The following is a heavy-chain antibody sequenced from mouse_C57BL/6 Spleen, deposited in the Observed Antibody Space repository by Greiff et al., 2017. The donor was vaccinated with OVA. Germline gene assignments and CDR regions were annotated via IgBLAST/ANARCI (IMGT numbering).Heavy chain of an antibody. CDR2: INPNNGGT. D-gene: IGHD2-3*01. J-gene: IGHJ4*01. Sequence: EVQLQQSGPELVKPGASVKIPCKASGYTFTDYNMDWVKQSHGKSLEWIGDINPNNGGTIYNQKFKGKATLTVDKSSSTAYMELRSLTSEDTAVYYCARRRVTGGYYYAMDYWGQGTSVTVSS. CDR3: ARRRVTGGYYYAMDY. CDR1: GYTFTDYN. V-gene: IGHV1-18*01.